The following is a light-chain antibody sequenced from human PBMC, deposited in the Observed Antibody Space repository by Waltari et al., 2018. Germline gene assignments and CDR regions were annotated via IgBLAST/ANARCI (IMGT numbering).Light chain of an antibody. J-gene: IGLJ2*01. CDR1: SRAVGSSTL. V-gene: IGLV2-23*03. CDR2: EGS. CDR3: CSYAGGSAFVV. Sequence: QSALTQPASLSGSPGQSITISCTGTSRAVGSSTLVSWYQQHPGKAPKLIIYEGSKRPSGVSNRFSGSKSGNTASLTISGLQAEDEADYHCCSYAGGSAFVVFGGGTKLTVL.